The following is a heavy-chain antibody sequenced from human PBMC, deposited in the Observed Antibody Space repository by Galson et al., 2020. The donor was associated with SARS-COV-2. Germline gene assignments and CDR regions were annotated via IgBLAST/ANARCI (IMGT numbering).Heavy chain of an antibody. Sequence: SAKVSCKASGGTFSSYAISWVRQAPGQGLEWMGGIIPIFGTANYAQKFQGRVTITADESTSTAYMELSSLRSEDTAVYYCARDTPGTEGPRVHGYYYYGMDVWGQGTTVTVSS. CDR1: GGTFSSYA. CDR3: ARDTPGTEGPRVHGYYYYGMDV. D-gene: IGHD1-1*01. J-gene: IGHJ6*02. CDR2: IIPIFGTA. V-gene: IGHV1-69*13.